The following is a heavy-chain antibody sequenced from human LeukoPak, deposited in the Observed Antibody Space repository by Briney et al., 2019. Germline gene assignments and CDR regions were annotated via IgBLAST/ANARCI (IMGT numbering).Heavy chain of an antibody. Sequence: GESLKISCKVSGYSFPSYWITWVRQVPGKGLEWMGRIAPSDSYTNYNPSFEGRVTMSVEKSITTVYLQWSSLKASDTAMYYCARSYSYGYPPAPFDYWGQGTLVTVSS. J-gene: IGHJ4*02. V-gene: IGHV5-10-1*01. CDR1: GYSFPSYW. CDR3: ARSYSYGYPPAPFDY. D-gene: IGHD5-18*01. CDR2: IAPSDSYT.